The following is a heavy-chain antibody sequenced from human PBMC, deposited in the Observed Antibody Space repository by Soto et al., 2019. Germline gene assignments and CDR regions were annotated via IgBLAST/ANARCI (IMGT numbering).Heavy chain of an antibody. V-gene: IGHV1-69*01. D-gene: IGHD7-27*01. CDR2: IIPVFGTT. Sequence: QVHVVQSGAEVKKPGSSVKVTCKAFGGTFNSFGINWVRQAPGQGLEWMGGIIPVFGTTKYAQKFRDRVTCVGDGSTSTSYMELSSLTSDDTAVYYCAIEVWGRGGYYLDSWGQGTLVTVSS. CDR1: GGTFNSFG. CDR3: AIEVWGRGGYYLDS. J-gene: IGHJ4*02.